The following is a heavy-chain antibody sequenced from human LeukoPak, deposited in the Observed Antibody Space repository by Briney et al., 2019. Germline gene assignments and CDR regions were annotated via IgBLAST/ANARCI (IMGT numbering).Heavy chain of an antibody. CDR3: ARSDIVVVPAPDY. V-gene: IGHV3-23*01. J-gene: IGHJ4*02. D-gene: IGHD2-2*01. CDR2: ISGSGGST. Sequence: GGSLRLSCAASGFTFSSYGMSWVRQAPGKGLEWVSAISGSGGSTYYADSVKGRFTISRDNSKNTLYLQMNSLRAEDTAVYYCARSDIVVVPAPDYWGQGTLVSVSS. CDR1: GFTFSSYG.